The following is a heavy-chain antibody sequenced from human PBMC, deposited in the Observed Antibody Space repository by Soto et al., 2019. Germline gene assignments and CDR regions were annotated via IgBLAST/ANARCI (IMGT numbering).Heavy chain of an antibody. V-gene: IGHV6-1*01. Sequence: SQTLSLTCAISGDSVSSNTVAWNWIRQSPSRGFEWLGRTYYRSKWYDDYAESVKSRITINPDTSKNQFSLEMKSVTAADTAVYYCARGDSNSYSSDWFDPWGHGTLVTVSS. J-gene: IGHJ5*02. D-gene: IGHD3-22*01. CDR2: TYYRSKWYD. CDR1: GDSVSSNTVA. CDR3: ARGDSNSYSSDWFDP.